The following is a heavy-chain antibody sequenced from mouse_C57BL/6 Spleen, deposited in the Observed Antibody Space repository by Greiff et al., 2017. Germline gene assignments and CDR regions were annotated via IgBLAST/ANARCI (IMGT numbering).Heavy chain of an antibody. D-gene: IGHD3-2*02. V-gene: IGHV1-82*01. CDR1: GYAFRSSW. CDR2: IYPGDGDP. CDR3: ARCEPRDSSGYDY. J-gene: IGHJ2*01. Sequence: VPLQQSGPELVNPGASVKISCKASGYAFRSSWLNWVKQRPGKGLEWIGRIYPGDGDPNYNGKFKGKATLTADKSSSTAYMQLSILQSEDSAVYFCARCEPRDSSGYDYWCQGTTLTGS.